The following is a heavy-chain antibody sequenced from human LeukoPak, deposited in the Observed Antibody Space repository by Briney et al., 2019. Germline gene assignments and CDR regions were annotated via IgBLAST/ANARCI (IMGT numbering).Heavy chain of an antibody. V-gene: IGHV4-59*01. Sequence: SETLSLTCTVSGGSISSYYWSWIRQPPGKGLEWIGYIYYSGSTNYNPSLRSRVTISVDTSKNQFRLKLSSVTAADTAVYYCARELPLAYSYGWYYYGMDVWGQGTTVTVSS. CDR2: IYYSGST. CDR1: GGSISSYY. J-gene: IGHJ6*02. D-gene: IGHD5-18*01. CDR3: ARELPLAYSYGWYYYGMDV.